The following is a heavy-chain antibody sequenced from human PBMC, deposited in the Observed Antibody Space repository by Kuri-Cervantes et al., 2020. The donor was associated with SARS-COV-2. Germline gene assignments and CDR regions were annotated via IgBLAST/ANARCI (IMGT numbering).Heavy chain of an antibody. J-gene: IGHJ4*02. CDR1: GFLFSASA. CDR2: VRGKANNYAT. Sequence: GGSLRLSCEVFGFLFSASAIHWVRQASGKGLEWVGRVRGKANNYATAYAASLKGRFIISRDDSKNMAYLQMNSLKTEDTAAYYCTTLIDYWGQGALVTVSS. V-gene: IGHV3-73*01. CDR3: TTLIDY.